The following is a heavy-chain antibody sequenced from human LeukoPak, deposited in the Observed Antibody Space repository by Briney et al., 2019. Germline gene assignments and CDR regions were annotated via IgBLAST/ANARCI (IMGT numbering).Heavy chain of an antibody. CDR1: GFTFSSYS. J-gene: IGHJ4*02. CDR3: AKDLTFGSGRFDY. CDR2: ISSSSSYI. Sequence: TGGSLRLSCAASGFTFSSYSMNWVRQAPGKGLEWVSSISSSSSYIYYADSVKGRFTISRDNAKNSLYLQMNSLRAEDTAVYYCAKDLTFGSGRFDYWGQGTLATVST. D-gene: IGHD3-10*01. V-gene: IGHV3-21*04.